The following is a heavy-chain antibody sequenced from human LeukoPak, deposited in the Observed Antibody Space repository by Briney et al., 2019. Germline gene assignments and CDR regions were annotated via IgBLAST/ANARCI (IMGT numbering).Heavy chain of an antibody. Sequence: PGGSLTLSCAASGFSFSAYVLHWVRQAPGKGLEWVGRIRSKANSYATAYAASVKGRFTISRDDSKNTAYLQMNSLKTEDTAVYYCTRLYYDSSGPPAYWGQGTLVTVSS. CDR1: GFSFSAYV. D-gene: IGHD3-22*01. J-gene: IGHJ4*02. CDR3: TRLYYDSSGPPAY. V-gene: IGHV3-73*01. CDR2: IRSKANSYAT.